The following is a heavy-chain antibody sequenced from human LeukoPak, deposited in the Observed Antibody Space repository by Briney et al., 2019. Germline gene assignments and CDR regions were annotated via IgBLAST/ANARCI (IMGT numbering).Heavy chain of an antibody. CDR1: GFIFSSYG. D-gene: IGHD4-23*01. J-gene: IGHJ3*02. CDR2: ISYDGSNK. CDR3: ARDYGGNSGAFDI. Sequence: PGGSLRLSCAASGFIFSSYGMHWVCQAPGKGLEWVAVISYDGSNKYYADSVKGRFTISRDKSKNTLYLQMNSLRPEDTAVYYCARDYGGNSGAFDIWGQGTMVTVSS. V-gene: IGHV3-30*03.